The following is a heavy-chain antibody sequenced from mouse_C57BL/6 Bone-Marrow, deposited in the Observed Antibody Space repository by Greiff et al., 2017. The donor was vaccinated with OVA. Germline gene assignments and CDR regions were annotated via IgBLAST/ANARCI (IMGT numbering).Heavy chain of an antibody. CDR2: IYPSDSEP. V-gene: IGHV1-61*01. CDR1: GYTFTSYW. Sequence: QVQLQQPGAELVRPGSSVKLSCKASGYTFTSYWMDWVKQRPGQGLEWIGNIYPSDSEPHYNQKFKDKATLTVDKSSSTAYMQLSSLTSEDSAVYYCARVPTTVVAHYYAMDYWGQGTSVTVAS. D-gene: IGHD1-1*01. CDR3: ARVPTTVVAHYYAMDY. J-gene: IGHJ4*01.